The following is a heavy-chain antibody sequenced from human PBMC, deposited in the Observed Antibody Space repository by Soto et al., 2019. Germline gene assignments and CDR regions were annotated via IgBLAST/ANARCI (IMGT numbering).Heavy chain of an antibody. D-gene: IGHD5-12*01. J-gene: IGHJ2*01. V-gene: IGHV1-69*12. CDR2: IIPIFGTA. Sequence: QVQLVQSGAEVKKPGSSVTVSCKASGGTFSSYTISWVRQAPGQGLEWMGGIIPIFGTANYAQKFQGRVTITADESESRAYMGLSSLRSEDTAVYYCARGNHRWLQLWYFDLWGRGTLVTVSS. CDR3: ARGNHRWLQLWYFDL. CDR1: GGTFSSYT.